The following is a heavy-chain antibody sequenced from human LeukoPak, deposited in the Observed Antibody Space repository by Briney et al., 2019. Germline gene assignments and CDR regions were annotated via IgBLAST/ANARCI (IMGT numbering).Heavy chain of an antibody. Sequence: AARGVTLRRKSLDLVGQAQRKGLVWVSRINSDGSTTSYVDSVKGRFTISRDNAKSTLYLQMNSLRAEDTAVYYCARGGPIDYWGQGTLVTVSS. CDR1: GVTLRRKS. V-gene: IGHV3-74*01. J-gene: IGHJ4*02. CDR3: ARGGPIDY. CDR2: INSDGSTT.